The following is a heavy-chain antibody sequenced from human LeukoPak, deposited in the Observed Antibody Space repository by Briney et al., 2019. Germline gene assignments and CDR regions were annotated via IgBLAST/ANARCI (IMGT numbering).Heavy chain of an antibody. CDR1: GFTFNNYA. CDR2: ISSSAGSA. J-gene: IGHJ3*02. Sequence: PGGSLRLSCEVSGFTFNNYAMNWVRQAPGQGLELVSSISSSAGSAVYGDSVKGRFTISRVNAENTLYLQMNSLRADDTAIYYCAKDQRSGEYNYGWGPFDIWGQGTMVTVSS. D-gene: IGHD5-18*01. V-gene: IGHV3-23*01. CDR3: AKDQRSGEYNYGWGPFDI.